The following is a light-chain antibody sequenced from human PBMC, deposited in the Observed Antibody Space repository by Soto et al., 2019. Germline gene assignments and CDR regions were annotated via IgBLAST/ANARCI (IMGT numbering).Light chain of an antibody. Sequence: IVLTSPSSTLSFSPGARATLSCRASQNISVYLAWYRQKPGQAPRLLIYGASSRATGIPDRFSGSGSGTDFTLTISRLEPEDVAAYYCQQHGSTLWTFGQGTKVDIK. CDR3: QQHGSTLWT. V-gene: IGKV3-20*01. CDR1: QNISVY. CDR2: GAS. J-gene: IGKJ1*01.